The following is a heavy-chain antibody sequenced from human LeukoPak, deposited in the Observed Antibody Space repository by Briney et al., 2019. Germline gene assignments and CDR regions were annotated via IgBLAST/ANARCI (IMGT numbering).Heavy chain of an antibody. CDR1: GYTFTGYY. D-gene: IGHD3-10*01. Sequence: ASVKVSCKASGYTFTGYYMHWVRQAPGQGLEWMGGIIPIFGTGNYAQKFQGRVTITADESTSTAYMELSSLRSEDTAVYYCARDGSGSYYSPLWVWGQGTLVTVSS. CDR2: IIPIFGTG. V-gene: IGHV1-69*13. J-gene: IGHJ4*02. CDR3: ARDGSGSYYSPLWV.